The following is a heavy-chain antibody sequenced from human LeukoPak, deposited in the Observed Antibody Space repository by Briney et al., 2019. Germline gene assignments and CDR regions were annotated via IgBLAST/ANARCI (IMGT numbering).Heavy chain of an antibody. CDR2: INHSGST. D-gene: IGHD6-19*01. Sequence: SETLSLTCAVYGGSFSGYYWSWIRQPPGKGLEWIGEINHSGSTNYNPSLESRVTISVDTSKNQFSLKLSSVTAADTAVYYCARSAVAGTPLGYWGQGTLVTVSS. V-gene: IGHV4-34*01. J-gene: IGHJ4*02. CDR3: ARSAVAGTPLGY. CDR1: GGSFSGYY.